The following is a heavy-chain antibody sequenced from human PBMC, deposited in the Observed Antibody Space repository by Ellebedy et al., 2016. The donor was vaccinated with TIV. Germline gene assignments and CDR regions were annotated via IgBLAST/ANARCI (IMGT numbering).Heavy chain of an antibody. D-gene: IGHD3-10*01. CDR2: IYSGGRT. CDR1: GFTVSNNY. Sequence: GESLKISCAASGFTVSNNYMSWVRQAPGKGLEWVSVIYSGGRTYYADSVKGRFTVSRDNSKNTLYLQMNSLRAEDTAVYYCARDFIRRGYFFDYWGQGTLVTVSS. CDR3: ARDFIRRGYFFDY. V-gene: IGHV3-53*01. J-gene: IGHJ4*02.